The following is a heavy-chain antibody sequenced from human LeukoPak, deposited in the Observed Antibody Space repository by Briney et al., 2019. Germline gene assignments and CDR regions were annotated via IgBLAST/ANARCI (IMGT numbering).Heavy chain of an antibody. Sequence: PSETLSLTCTVSGGSLSSYYWSWIRQPPGKGLEWIGYIYYSGSTNYNPSLKSRVTISVDTSKNQFSLKLSSVTAADTAVYYCARGTTGTTGGGYYYYYMDVWGKGTTVTVSS. J-gene: IGHJ6*03. CDR1: GGSLSSYY. D-gene: IGHD1-1*01. V-gene: IGHV4-59*12. CDR3: ARGTTGTTGGGYYYYYMDV. CDR2: IYYSGST.